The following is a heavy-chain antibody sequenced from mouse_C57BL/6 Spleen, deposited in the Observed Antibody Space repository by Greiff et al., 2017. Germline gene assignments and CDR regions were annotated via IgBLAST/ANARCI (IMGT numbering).Heavy chain of an antibody. CDR3: AIGYYGSRGYFDV. D-gene: IGHD1-1*01. CDR2: FHPYNDDT. V-gene: IGHV1-47*01. CDR1: GYTFTTYP. Sequence: QVQLKQSGAELVKPGASVKMSCKASGYTFTTYPIEWMKQNHGKSLEWIGNFHPYNDDTKYNEKFKGKATLTVEKSSSTVYLELSRLTSDDSAVYYCAIGYYGSRGYFDVWGTGTTVTVSS. J-gene: IGHJ1*03.